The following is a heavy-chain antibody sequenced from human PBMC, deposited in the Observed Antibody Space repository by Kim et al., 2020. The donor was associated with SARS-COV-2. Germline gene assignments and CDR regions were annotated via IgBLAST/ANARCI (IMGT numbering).Heavy chain of an antibody. Sequence: GGSLRLSCAASGFTFSSYDMHWVCQATGKGLEWVSAIGTAGDTYYPGSVKGRFTISRENAKNSLYLQMNSLRAGDTAVYYCARQREPGYYYGMDVWGQGTTVTVSS. J-gene: IGHJ6*02. V-gene: IGHV3-13*04. D-gene: IGHD1-26*01. CDR3: ARQREPGYYYGMDV. CDR2: IGTAGDT. CDR1: GFTFSSYD.